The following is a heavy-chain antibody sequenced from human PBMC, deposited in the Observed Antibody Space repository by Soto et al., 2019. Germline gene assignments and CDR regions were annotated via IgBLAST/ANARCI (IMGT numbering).Heavy chain of an antibody. J-gene: IGHJ4*02. CDR2: ISYDGRKK. D-gene: IGHD3-9*01. CDR3: AKGALWWYAMLTAYYPCDY. CDR1: GFTVSSYG. V-gene: IGHV3-30*18. Sequence: QVKLVESGGGLVQPGRSLSLSCAASGFTVSSYGMHWVRQAPGKGLEWVEVISYDGRKKYYADSVKGRFTISRDNSKNTLYLQMYSLRAEDTAVYYCAKGALWWYAMLTAYYPCDYCGQGTLVTFSS.